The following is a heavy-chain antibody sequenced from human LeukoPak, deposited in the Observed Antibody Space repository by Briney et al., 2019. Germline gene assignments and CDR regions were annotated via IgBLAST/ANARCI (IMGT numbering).Heavy chain of an antibody. V-gene: IGHV3-21*01. J-gene: IGHJ6*03. CDR2: ISSSSSYI. Sequence: GGSLRLSCAASGFTFSSYSMNWVRQAPGKGLEWVSSISSSSSYIYYADSVKGRFTISRDNAKNSLYLQMNSLRAEDTAVYYCARDSSGWYYYYYMDVWGKGTTVTISS. CDR1: GFTFSSYS. D-gene: IGHD6-19*01. CDR3: ARDSSGWYYYYYMDV.